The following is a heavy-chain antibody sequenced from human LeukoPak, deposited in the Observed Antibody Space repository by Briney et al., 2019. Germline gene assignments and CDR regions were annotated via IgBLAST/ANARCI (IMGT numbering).Heavy chain of an antibody. CDR3: AKRGNPTVGHHYLDV. Sequence: GGFLRLSCAASGFTFSIYDMSWVRQAPGKGLEWVSSITTSGGSIFYADSVMGRFTISRDNSRNTLYLQMNSLSAEDTAVYYCAKRGNPTVGHHYLDVWGKGTTVSVSS. J-gene: IGHJ6*03. V-gene: IGHV3-23*01. D-gene: IGHD1-1*01. CDR1: GFTFSIYD. CDR2: ITTSGGSI.